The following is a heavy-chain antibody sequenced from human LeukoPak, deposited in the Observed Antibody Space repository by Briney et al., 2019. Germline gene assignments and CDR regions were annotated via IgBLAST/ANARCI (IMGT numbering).Heavy chain of an antibody. V-gene: IGHV3-9*01. CDR3: ATNGGGDSGYGNFDY. CDR2: ISWNSDTI. J-gene: IGHJ4*02. D-gene: IGHD5-12*01. Sequence: PGGSLRLSCAVSGFTFDDYAMHWVRQVAGKGLEWVSGISWNSDTIDLADSVKGRFTISRDNAKNSLYLQMNRLRAEDTALYYCATNGGGDSGYGNFDYWGQGTLVTVSS. CDR1: GFTFDDYA.